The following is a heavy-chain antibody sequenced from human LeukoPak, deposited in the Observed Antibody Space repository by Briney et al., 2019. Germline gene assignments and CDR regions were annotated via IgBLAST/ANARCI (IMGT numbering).Heavy chain of an antibody. D-gene: IGHD3-10*01. CDR3: ARYGAGSGAAFDY. J-gene: IGHJ4*02. V-gene: IGHV5-51*01. CDR2: IYPVDSDA. Sequence: GESRKISCKGSGYRFTSYWIGWVGQMPGKGLKWMGIIYPVDSDARYSPSFQGQVTISADKSISTAYLQWSSLRSEHTAVYYCARYGAGSGAAFDYWGQGTLVTVSS. CDR1: GYRFTSYW.